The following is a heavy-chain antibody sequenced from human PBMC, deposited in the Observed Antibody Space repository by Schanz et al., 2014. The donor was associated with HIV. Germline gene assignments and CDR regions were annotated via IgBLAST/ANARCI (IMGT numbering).Heavy chain of an antibody. D-gene: IGHD4-17*01. CDR3: ARDLHDYGDARTDY. Sequence: EVQLVESGGGLVEPGGSLRLSCEASGFSFSSFIMNWVRQAPGKGLEGPPSMGSGGGYKYYADSVNGRFTISRDNAKNSLHLQMSRLGAEDTAVYYCARDLHDYGDARTDYWGQGILVTVSS. V-gene: IGHV3-21*02. CDR2: MGSGGGYK. CDR1: GFSFSSFI. J-gene: IGHJ4*02.